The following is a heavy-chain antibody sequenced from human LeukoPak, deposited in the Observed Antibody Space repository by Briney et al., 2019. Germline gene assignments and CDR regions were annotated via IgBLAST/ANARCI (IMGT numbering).Heavy chain of an antibody. CDR1: GYTFTSYY. V-gene: IGHV1-46*01. CDR3: ARTYYYGSGSYSEYYFDY. D-gene: IGHD3-10*01. CDR2: INPSGGST. J-gene: IGHJ4*02. Sequence: GASVKVSCKASGYTFTSYYMHWVRQAPGQGLEWMGIINPSGGSTSYAPKFQGRVTMTRDTSTSTVYMELSSLRSEDTAVYYCARTYYYGSGSYSEYYFDYWGQGTLVTVSS.